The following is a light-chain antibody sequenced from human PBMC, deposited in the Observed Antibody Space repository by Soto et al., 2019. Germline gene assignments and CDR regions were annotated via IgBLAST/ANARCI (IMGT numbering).Light chain of an antibody. CDR2: DAS. CDR3: QQYNSYPCT. V-gene: IGKV1-5*01. Sequence: DIQMTQSPSTLSASVGDRVTITCRASQSISSWLAWYQQKPGKAPKLLIYDASSLESGVPSRFSGSGSGTEFTLTISSLQPDDFATYYCQQYNSYPCTVGQGTKVEIK. J-gene: IGKJ1*01. CDR1: QSISSW.